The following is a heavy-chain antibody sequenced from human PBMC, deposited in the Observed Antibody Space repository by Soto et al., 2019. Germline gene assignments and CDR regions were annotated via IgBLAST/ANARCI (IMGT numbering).Heavy chain of an antibody. Sequence: QVQLVESGGGVVQPGRSLRLSCAASGFTFSRYGIHWVRQAPGKGLEWVAVISYDGSNKYYADSVKGRFTISRDDSKNTLYLQMNSLRAEDTAVYYCAKQGLPHHNWFDPWGQGTVVTVSS. J-gene: IGHJ5*02. V-gene: IGHV3-30*18. D-gene: IGHD2-15*01. CDR3: AKQGLPHHNWFDP. CDR2: ISYDGSNK. CDR1: GFTFSRYG.